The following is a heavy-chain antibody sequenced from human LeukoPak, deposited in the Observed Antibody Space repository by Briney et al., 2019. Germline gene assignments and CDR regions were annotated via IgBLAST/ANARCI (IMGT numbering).Heavy chain of an antibody. CDR3: ARDPPTYYYGSGRGAFDI. J-gene: IGHJ3*02. Sequence: GGSLRLSCAASGFTFSSYSMNWVRQAPGKGLEWVSSISSSSSYIYYADSVKGRCTISRDNAKNSVYLQMNSLRAEDTAVYYCARDPPTYYYGSGRGAFDIWGQGTMVTVSS. D-gene: IGHD3-10*01. CDR2: ISSSSSYI. V-gene: IGHV3-21*01. CDR1: GFTFSSYS.